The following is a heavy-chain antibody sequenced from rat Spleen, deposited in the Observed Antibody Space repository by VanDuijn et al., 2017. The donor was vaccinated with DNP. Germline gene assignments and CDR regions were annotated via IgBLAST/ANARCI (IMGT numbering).Heavy chain of an antibody. V-gene: IGHV3-1*01. CDR3: ARGKDGYYPYWYFDF. Sequence: EVQLQESGPGLVKPSQSLSLTCSVTGYSITSNYWAWIRKFPGDKMEWIGYINHSGSTGYNPSLQSRISITRDTSKNQFFLNFLSVTTEDTATYFCARGKDGYYPYWYFDFWGPGTMVTVSS. D-gene: IGHD1-12*03. J-gene: IGHJ1*01. CDR1: GYSITSNY. CDR2: INHSGST.